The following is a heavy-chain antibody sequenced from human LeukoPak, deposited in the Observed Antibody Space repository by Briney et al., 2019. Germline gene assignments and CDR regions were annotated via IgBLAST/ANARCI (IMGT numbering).Heavy chain of an antibody. V-gene: IGHV3-11*01. CDR1: GFTFSDYY. CDR3: ARRAPFYYNSWSPTHDYGMDV. D-gene: IGHD3-10*01. J-gene: IGHJ6*02. Sequence: PGGFLRLSCAASGFTFSDYYMAWIRQAPGKGLEWSSYISTSGSAVYYADSVKGRFTMSRDNAKNSLYLQMNSLRAEDTAVYYCARRAPFYYNSWSPTHDYGMDVWGQGTTVTVSS. CDR2: ISTSGSAV.